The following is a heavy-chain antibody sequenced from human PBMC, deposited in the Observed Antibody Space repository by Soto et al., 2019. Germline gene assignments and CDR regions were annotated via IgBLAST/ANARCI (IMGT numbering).Heavy chain of an antibody. V-gene: IGHV1-69*13. CDR2: IIPIFGTA. CDR1: GGTFSSYA. Sequence: GASVKVSCKASGGTFSSYAISWVRQAPGQGLEWMGGIIPIFGTANYAQKFQGRVTITADESTSTAYMELSSLRSEDTAVYYCARGMEEQLVLKPSWLAPWGQGTLVTVAS. J-gene: IGHJ5*02. CDR3: ARGMEEQLVLKPSWLAP. D-gene: IGHD6-6*01.